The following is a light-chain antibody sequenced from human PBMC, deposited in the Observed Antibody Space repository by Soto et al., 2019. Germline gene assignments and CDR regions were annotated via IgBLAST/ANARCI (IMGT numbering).Light chain of an antibody. CDR3: QTCGTGFHVE. V-gene: IGLV4-69*01. CDR1: SGHSTYA. CDR2: VNSDGSH. Sequence: QPVLTQSPSASASLGASVKLTCTLSSGHSTYAIAWHQQQPEKGPRYLMKVNSDGSHSKGDGIPDRFSGSSSGAERSLTISSLQSEDEADYYCQTCGTGFHVEFGGGTKRTVL. J-gene: IGLJ2*01.